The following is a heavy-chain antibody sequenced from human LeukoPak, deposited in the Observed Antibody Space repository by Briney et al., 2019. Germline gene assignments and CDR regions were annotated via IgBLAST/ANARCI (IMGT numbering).Heavy chain of an antibody. J-gene: IGHJ5*02. CDR3: ARVWTEDWFDP. CDR2: IYYSGST. D-gene: IGHD2-21*01. CDR1: GGSISSSSYY. V-gene: IGHV4-61*05. Sequence: SETLSLTCTVSGGSISSSSYYWGWIRQPPGKGLEWIGYIYYSGSTNYNPSLKSRVTISVDTSKNQFSPKLSSVTAADTAVYYCARVWTEDWFDPWGQGTLVTVSS.